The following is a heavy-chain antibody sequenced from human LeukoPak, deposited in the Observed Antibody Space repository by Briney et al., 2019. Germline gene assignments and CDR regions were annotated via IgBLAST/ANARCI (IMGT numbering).Heavy chain of an antibody. CDR2: INPNSGGT. D-gene: IGHD3-10*02. CDR3: ASGLFSGSYYYYFDY. Sequence: ASVKVSCKASGYTFTGYYMHWVRQAPGQGLERMGWINPNSGGTKYAQKFQGRVTMTRDTSISTAYMELSRLGSDDTAVYYCASGLFSGSYYYYFDYWGQGTLVTVSS. CDR1: GYTFTGYY. J-gene: IGHJ4*02. V-gene: IGHV1-2*02.